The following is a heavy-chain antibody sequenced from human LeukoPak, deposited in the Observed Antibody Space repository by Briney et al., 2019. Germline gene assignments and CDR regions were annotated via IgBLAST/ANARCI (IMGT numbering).Heavy chain of an antibody. CDR3: ARSRGITGTTQVLDP. V-gene: IGHV1-8*01. J-gene: IGHJ5*02. D-gene: IGHD1-7*01. CDR2: MNPNSGNT. Sequence: ASVKVSCKASGYTFTSYDINWVRQATGQELEWKGWMNPNSGNTGYAQKFQGRVTMTRNTSISTAYMELSSLRSEDTAVYYCARSRGITGTTQVLDPWGQGTLVTVSS. CDR1: GYTFTSYD.